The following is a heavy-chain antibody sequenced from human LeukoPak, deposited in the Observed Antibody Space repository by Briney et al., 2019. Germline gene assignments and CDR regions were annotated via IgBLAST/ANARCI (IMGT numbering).Heavy chain of an antibody. CDR3: SREGMGSTFSAWFDP. CDR1: GFTFRNYG. Sequence: PGGSLRLSCEASGFTFRNYGMHWVRQAPGEGLEWVAVISSDGKTDYYADSVKGRFTISRDNSMNMVYLQVNSVRPEDTAVYYCSREGMGSTFSAWFDPWGQGILVTVSP. D-gene: IGHD3-16*01. J-gene: IGHJ5*02. CDR2: ISSDGKTD. V-gene: IGHV3-30*03.